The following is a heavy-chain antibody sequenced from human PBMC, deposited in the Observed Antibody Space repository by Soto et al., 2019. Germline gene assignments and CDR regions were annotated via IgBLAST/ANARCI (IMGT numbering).Heavy chain of an antibody. V-gene: IGHV3-49*04. J-gene: IGHJ4*02. Sequence: GGSLRLSCTASGFTFGDYAMSWVRQAPGKGLEWVGFIRSKACGGTSEYSASVKGRFTISRDDSKSIAYLQMNSLKTEDTDMYYFTREKWRVGGYASGFDYWGQGTLVTVSS. CDR1: GFTFGDYA. CDR2: IRSKACGGTS. D-gene: IGHD5-12*01. CDR3: TREKWRVGGYASGFDY.